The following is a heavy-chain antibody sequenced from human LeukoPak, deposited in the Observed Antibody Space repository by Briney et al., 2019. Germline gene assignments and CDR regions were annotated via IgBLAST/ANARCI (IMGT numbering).Heavy chain of an antibody. V-gene: IGHV4-59*01. CDR3: ARDSPALGFLAFDI. J-gene: IGHJ3*02. Sequence: SETLSLTCTVSGGSISSYYWSWIRQPPGKGLEWIGYIYYSGSTNYNPSLKSRVTISVDTSKNQFSLKLSSVTAADTAVYYCARDSPALGFLAFDIWGQGTMVTVS. D-gene: IGHD2/OR15-2a*01. CDR1: GGSISSYY. CDR2: IYYSGST.